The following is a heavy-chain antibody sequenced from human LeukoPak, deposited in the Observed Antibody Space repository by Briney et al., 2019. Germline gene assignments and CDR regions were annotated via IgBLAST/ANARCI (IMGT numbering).Heavy chain of an antibody. J-gene: IGHJ6*02. D-gene: IGHD6-13*01. CDR3: ARQTYFSSSWYYYYGMDV. CDR1: GYTFTSYA. V-gene: IGHV1-3*01. Sequence: ASVKVSCKASGYTFTSYAMHWVRQAPGQRLEWMGWINAGNGSTKYSQKFQGRVTITRDTSASTAYMELSSLRSEDTAVYYCARQTYFSSSWYYYYGMDVWGQGTTVTVSS. CDR2: INAGNGST.